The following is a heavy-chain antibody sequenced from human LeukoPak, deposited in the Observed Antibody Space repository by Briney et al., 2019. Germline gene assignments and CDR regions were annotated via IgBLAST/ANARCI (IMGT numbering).Heavy chain of an antibody. CDR2: INPNSGGT. CDR1: GYTFTGYY. J-gene: IGHJ4*02. Sequence: ASVKVSCKASGYTFTGYYMHWVRQAPGQGLEWMGWINPNSGGTNYAQKFQGRVTMTRDTSISTAYMELSRLRSDDTAVYYCARVRSYYGSGSYLNYWGQGTLVTVSS. CDR3: ARVRSYYGSGSYLNY. V-gene: IGHV1-2*02. D-gene: IGHD3-10*01.